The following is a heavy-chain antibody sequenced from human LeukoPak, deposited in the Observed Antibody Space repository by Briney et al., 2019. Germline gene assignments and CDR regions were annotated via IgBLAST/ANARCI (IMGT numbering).Heavy chain of an antibody. J-gene: IGHJ6*02. V-gene: IGHV3-23*01. D-gene: IGHD6-13*01. Sequence: GGSLRLSCAASGFTFSSYAMSWVRQAPGKGLEWVSAISGSGGSTYYADSVKGRFTISRDNSKNTLYLQMNSLRAEDTAVYYCAKVGAAAGTTMSEYYYYYYGMDVWGQGTTVTVSS. CDR1: GFTFSSYA. CDR3: AKVGAAAGTTMSEYYYYYYGMDV. CDR2: ISGSGGST.